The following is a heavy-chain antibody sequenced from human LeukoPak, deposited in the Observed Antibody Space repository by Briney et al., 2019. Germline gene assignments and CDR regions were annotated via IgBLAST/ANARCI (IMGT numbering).Heavy chain of an antibody. CDR3: ARDLRCSGGSCNWASVRGWFDP. CDR1: GYTFTCYA. D-gene: IGHD2-15*01. V-gene: IGHV7-4-1*02. J-gene: IGHJ5*02. Sequence: ASVKVSCKASGYTFTCYAMNWVRQPPGPGLGREGRINTNTGNQTNAQGFTGRFVFTFDTSVSTAYLQISSLKAEDTAVYYCARDLRCSGGSCNWASVRGWFDPWGQGTLVTVSS. CDR2: INTNTGNQ.